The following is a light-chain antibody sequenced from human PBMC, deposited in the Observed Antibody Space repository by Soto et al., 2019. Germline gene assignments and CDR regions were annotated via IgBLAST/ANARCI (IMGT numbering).Light chain of an antibody. CDR3: QQSCDS. CDR2: AAS. J-gene: IGKJ1*01. Sequence: IQMTQSPSSLSASVGDRVTIICRASQSISSYLNWYQQKPGKAPKLLIYAASSLQSGVPSRFSGSGSGTDFTLTISSLQPEDFATYYCQQSCDSLGQGTKVDIK. V-gene: IGKV1-39*01. CDR1: QSISSY.